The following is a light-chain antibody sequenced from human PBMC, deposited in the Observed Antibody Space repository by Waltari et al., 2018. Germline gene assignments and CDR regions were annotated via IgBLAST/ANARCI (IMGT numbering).Light chain of an antibody. CDR2: NDN. CDR3: QSYDSSVNGFYV. CDR1: STNIGTGYH. J-gene: IGLJ1*01. V-gene: IGLV1-40*01. Sequence: QTVLTQPPSVSGAPGQRVTISCTGSSTNIGTGYHVHWYQHLPGTAPQPLIFNDNNRPSGVPDRFSGSKSGSSASLAITGLQSEDEADYYCQSYDSSVNGFYVFGTGTRVTVL.